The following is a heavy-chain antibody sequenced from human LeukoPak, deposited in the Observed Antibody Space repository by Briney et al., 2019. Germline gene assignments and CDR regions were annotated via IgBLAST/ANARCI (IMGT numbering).Heavy chain of an antibody. CDR2: IYYSGST. D-gene: IGHD3-10*01. CDR1: GGSISSGGYY. J-gene: IGHJ5*02. V-gene: IGHV4-31*03. Sequence: SETLSLTCTVSGGSISSGGYYWSWIRQHPGKGLEWIGYIYYSGSTYYNPSLKSRVTISVDTSKNQFSLKLSSVTAADTAVYYCARGLYRFGELWRLNWFDPWGQGTLVTVSS. CDR3: ARGLYRFGELWRLNWFDP.